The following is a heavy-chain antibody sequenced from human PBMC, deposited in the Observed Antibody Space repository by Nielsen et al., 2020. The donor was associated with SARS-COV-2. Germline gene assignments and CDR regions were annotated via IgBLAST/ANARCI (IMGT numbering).Heavy chain of an antibody. CDR1: GFSFDDDG. D-gene: IGHD3-16*01. Sequence: GGSLRLSCAASGFSFDDDGMSWVRQVPGRGLEWVSGINWNGGRTGYADSVRGRFTIFRDNAKNTLYLQMNSLRAEDTAVYYCASASAHVWGQGTMVTVSS. J-gene: IGHJ3*01. CDR3: ASASAHV. V-gene: IGHV3-20*04. CDR2: INWNGGRT.